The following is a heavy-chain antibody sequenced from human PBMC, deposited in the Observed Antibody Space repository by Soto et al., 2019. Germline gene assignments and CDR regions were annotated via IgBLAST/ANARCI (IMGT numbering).Heavy chain of an antibody. CDR2: IYYSGST. D-gene: IGHD6-19*01. J-gene: IGHJ4*02. Sequence: SETLSLTCTVSGGSISSYYWSWIRQPPGKGLEWIGYIYYSGSTNYNPSLKSRVTISVDTSKNQFSLKLSSVTAADTAVYYCAREGIAVAAAFDYWGQGTLVTVSS. V-gene: IGHV4-59*01. CDR3: AREGIAVAAAFDY. CDR1: GGSISSYY.